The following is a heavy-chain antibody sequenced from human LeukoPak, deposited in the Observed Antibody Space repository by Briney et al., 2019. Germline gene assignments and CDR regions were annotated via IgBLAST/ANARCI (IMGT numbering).Heavy chain of an antibody. CDR2: IKQDGSEK. Sequence: GGSLRLSCAASGFTFSSYWMSWVRQAPGKGLEWVANIKQDGSEKYYADSVEGRFTISRDNSKNTLYLQMSSLRAEDTAVYYCAKDSGYSYGYDPSDFYYYGMDVWGQGTTVTVSS. V-gene: IGHV3-7*01. CDR1: GFTFSSYW. CDR3: AKDSGYSYGYDPSDFYYYGMDV. D-gene: IGHD5-18*01. J-gene: IGHJ6*02.